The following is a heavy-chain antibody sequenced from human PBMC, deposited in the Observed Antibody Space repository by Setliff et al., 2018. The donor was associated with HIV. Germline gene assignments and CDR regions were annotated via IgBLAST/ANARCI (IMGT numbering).Heavy chain of an antibody. Sequence: GGSLRLSCAASGFTFNYHIMYWVRQVPGKGLEWVSTINWNSDFIAYADSVKGRFTVARDNANSSLYLQMNSLRPEDSALYYCVREGSVGGRYYYYMNLWGKGT. CDR2: INWNSDFI. D-gene: IGHD6-19*01. V-gene: IGHV3-9*01. J-gene: IGHJ6*03. CDR1: GFTFNYHI. CDR3: VREGSVGGRYYYYMNL.